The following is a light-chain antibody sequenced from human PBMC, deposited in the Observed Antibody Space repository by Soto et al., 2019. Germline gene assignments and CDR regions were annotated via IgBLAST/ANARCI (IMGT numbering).Light chain of an antibody. CDR3: QQYGSSPLYT. V-gene: IGKV3-20*01. Sequence: EIVLTQSPGTLSLSPGERATLSCRASQTVSSSYMAWYQQKPGQAPRLLIYGASTRATGIPGRFSGSASGTDFTHTISRLEPEDFAVYYCQQYGSSPLYTFGQGTNLEIK. J-gene: IGKJ2*01. CDR2: GAS. CDR1: QTVSSSY.